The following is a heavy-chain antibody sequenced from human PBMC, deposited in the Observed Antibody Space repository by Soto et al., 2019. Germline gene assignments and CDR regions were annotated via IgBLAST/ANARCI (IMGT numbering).Heavy chain of an antibody. CDR2: ISAYNGNT. D-gene: IGHD4-17*01. V-gene: IGHV1-18*01. J-gene: IGHJ3*02. CDR1: GYTYTSYG. CDR3: AGDRGGAYGDYQGDAFDI. Sequence: QVQLVQSGAEVKKPGASVKVSCKAPGYTYTSYGISWVRQAPGQGLEWMGWISAYNGNTNYAQKLQGRVTMTTDTSTSRAYMELRSLRSDDTAVYYRAGDRGGAYGDYQGDAFDIWGQGTMVTVSS.